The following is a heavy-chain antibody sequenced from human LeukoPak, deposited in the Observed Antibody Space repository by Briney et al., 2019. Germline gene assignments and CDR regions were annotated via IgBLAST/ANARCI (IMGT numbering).Heavy chain of an antibody. CDR1: GGSFSGYY. J-gene: IGHJ4*02. CDR3: ARARGYSYPES. CDR2: INHSGST. D-gene: IGHD5-18*01. Sequence: SETLSLTCAVYGGSFSGYYWSWIRQPPGKGLECIGEINHSGSTNYNPSLKSRVTISVDTSKNQFSLKLSSVTAADTAVYYYARARGYSYPESWGLGTLVTVSS. V-gene: IGHV4-34*01.